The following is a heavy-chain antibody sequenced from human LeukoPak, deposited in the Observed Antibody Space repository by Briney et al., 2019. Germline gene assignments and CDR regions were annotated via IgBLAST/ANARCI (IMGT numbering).Heavy chain of an antibody. CDR3: ARDSKSGLVVTAIMDY. CDR2: IKSDGSST. J-gene: IGHJ4*02. V-gene: IGHV3-74*01. D-gene: IGHD2-21*02. Sequence: GGSLRLSCAASGFTFSSYWMHWVRQAPGKGLVWVSHIKSDGSSTSYADSVKGRFTISRDNAKNSLYLQMNSLRAEDTAVYYCARDSKSGLVVTAIMDYWGQGTLVTVSS. CDR1: GFTFSSYW.